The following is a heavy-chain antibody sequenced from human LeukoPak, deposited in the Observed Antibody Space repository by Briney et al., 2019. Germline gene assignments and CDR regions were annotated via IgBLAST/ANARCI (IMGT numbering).Heavy chain of an antibody. V-gene: IGHV3-7*01. CDR2: IKNDGREK. D-gene: IGHD4-23*01. CDR1: GFTFSSYW. CDR3: ARGLRWCDY. Sequence: PGGSLRLSCAASGFTFSSYWMRWVRQPPGKGLEWVANIKNDGREKDYVDSVKGRFTISRDNAKNSLYLQMNSLRAEDTAVYYCARGLRWCDYWGQGTLVTVSS. J-gene: IGHJ4*02.